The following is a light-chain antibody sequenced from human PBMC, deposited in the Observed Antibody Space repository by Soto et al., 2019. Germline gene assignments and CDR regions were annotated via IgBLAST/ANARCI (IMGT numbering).Light chain of an antibody. CDR1: SSDVGGYNY. V-gene: IGLV2-14*01. J-gene: IGLJ2*01. Sequence: QSALTQPASVSGSPGQSITISCTGTSSDVGGYNYVSWYQQHPGKAPKLMIYDVSNRPSGVSNRFSGSKSGNTASLTISGLQAEDEADYYCSSYTSSSTQGVFGGGTKVTLL. CDR2: DVS. CDR3: SSYTSSSTQGV.